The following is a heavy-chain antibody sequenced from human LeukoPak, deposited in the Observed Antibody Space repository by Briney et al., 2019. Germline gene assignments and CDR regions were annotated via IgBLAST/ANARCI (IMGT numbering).Heavy chain of an antibody. CDR3: ARDGGLSGSSFADYGMDV. V-gene: IGHV3-30*03. CDR1: GFTFSSYG. D-gene: IGHD1-26*01. CDR2: ISYDGSNK. Sequence: GGSLRLSCAASGFTFSSYGMHWVRQAPGKGLEWVAVISYDGSNKYYADSVKGRFTISRDNAKNSLYLQMNSLRAEDTAVYYCARDGGLSGSSFADYGMDVWGQGTTVTVSS. J-gene: IGHJ6*02.